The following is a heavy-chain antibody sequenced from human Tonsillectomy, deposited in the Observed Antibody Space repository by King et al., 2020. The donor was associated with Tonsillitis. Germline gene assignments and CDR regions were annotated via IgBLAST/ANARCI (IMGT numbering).Heavy chain of an antibody. J-gene: IGHJ4*02. CDR3: ARCSTTMTTLYYFDY. CDR2: SIPIFGTA. D-gene: IGHD2/OR15-2a*01. CDR1: GGSFSSYA. V-gene: IGHV1-69*01. Sequence: QLVQSGAEVKKPGSSVKVSFKASGGSFSSYAISWVRQAPGQGLEWMGGSIPIFGTANYAQKFQGRVTITADESTSTAHMELSSLRSEDTAVYYCARCSTTMTTLYYFDYWGQGTLVTVSS.